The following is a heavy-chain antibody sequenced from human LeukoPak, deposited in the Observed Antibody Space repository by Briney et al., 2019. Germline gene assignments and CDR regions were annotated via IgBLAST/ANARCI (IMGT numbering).Heavy chain of an antibody. D-gene: IGHD4-17*01. CDR3: AREDPQTTVPEGMDV. CDR1: GGSISYYY. V-gene: IGHV4-59*01. Sequence: KTSETLSLTCTVSGGSISYYYWSWIRQSPGKGLEWIGYIYYSGPTNYNPSLKSRVTISVDTSKNQFSLQLRSVTAADTAVYYCAREDPQTTVPEGMDVWGQGTTVTVSS. J-gene: IGHJ6*02. CDR2: IYYSGPT.